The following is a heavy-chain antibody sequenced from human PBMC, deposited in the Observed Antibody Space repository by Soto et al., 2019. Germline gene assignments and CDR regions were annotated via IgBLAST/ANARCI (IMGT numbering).Heavy chain of an antibody. V-gene: IGHV1-69*13. CDR2: IIPIFGTA. D-gene: IGHD3-10*01. CDR3: ARDEFGVEHQTHY. CDR1: GGTFSSYA. J-gene: IGHJ4*02. Sequence: GASVKVSCKASGGTFSSYAISWVRQAPGQGLEWMGGIIPIFGTANYAQKFQGRVTITADESKNTLYLQMNSLRAEDTAVYYCARDEFGVEHQTHYWGQGTLVTVSS.